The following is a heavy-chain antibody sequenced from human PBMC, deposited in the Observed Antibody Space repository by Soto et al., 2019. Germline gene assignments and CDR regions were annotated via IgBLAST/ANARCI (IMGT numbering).Heavy chain of an antibody. CDR1: GFTFSSYS. J-gene: IGHJ4*02. D-gene: IGHD5-18*01. Sequence: GGSLRLSCAASGFTFSSYSMNWVRQAPGKGLEWVSSISSSSSYIYYADSVKGRFTISRDNAKNSLYLQMNSLGAEDTAVYYRARDSTGYTAMADYWGQGTLVTVSS. V-gene: IGHV3-21*01. CDR3: ARDSTGYTAMADY. CDR2: ISSSSSYI.